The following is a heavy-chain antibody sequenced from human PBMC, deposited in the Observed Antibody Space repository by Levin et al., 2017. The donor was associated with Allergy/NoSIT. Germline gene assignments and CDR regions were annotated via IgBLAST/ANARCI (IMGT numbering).Heavy chain of an antibody. CDR2: ISNSGTTI. V-gene: IGHV3-48*03. D-gene: IGHD5-18*01. J-gene: IGHJ2*01. CDR3: ASIPDTATLYWNLDL. Sequence: GESLKISCAASGFTFSSYEMNWVRQAPGKGLEWVSYISNSGTTIYYADSVKGRFTISRDNAKNSLYLQMNNLRAEDTAVYYCASIPDTATLYWNLDLWGRGTVVTVSS. CDR1: GFTFSSYE.